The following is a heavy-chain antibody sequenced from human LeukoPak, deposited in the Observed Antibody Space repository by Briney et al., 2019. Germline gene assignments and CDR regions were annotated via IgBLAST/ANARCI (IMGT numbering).Heavy chain of an antibody. J-gene: IGHJ4*02. Sequence: PGGSLRLSCAASGFTFSSYSMNWVRQAPGKGLEWVSSISSSSSYIYYADSVKGRFTISRDNAKNSLYLQMNSLRAEDTAVYYCAKGGLSHKYCSGGSCYSTEGYWGQGTLVTVSS. CDR3: AKGGLSHKYCSGGSCYSTEGY. V-gene: IGHV3-21*04. D-gene: IGHD2-15*01. CDR2: ISSSSSYI. CDR1: GFTFSSYS.